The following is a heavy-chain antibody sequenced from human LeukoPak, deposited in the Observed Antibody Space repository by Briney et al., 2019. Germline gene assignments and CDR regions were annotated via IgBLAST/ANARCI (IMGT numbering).Heavy chain of an antibody. Sequence: SVKVSCKASGFTFTSSAVQWVRQARRQRLEWIGWIVVGSGNTNYAQKFQERVTITRDMSTSTAYMELSSLRSEDTAVYYCAAGLIVVSGYYGMNYWGQGTLVTVSS. V-gene: IGHV1-58*01. CDR1: GFTFTSSA. D-gene: IGHD3-22*01. J-gene: IGHJ4*02. CDR2: IVVGSGNT. CDR3: AAGLIVVSGYYGMNY.